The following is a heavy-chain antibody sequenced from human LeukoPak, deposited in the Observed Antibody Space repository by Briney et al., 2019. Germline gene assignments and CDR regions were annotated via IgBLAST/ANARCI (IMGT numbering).Heavy chain of an antibody. CDR3: ARGGSYLSAFGI. D-gene: IGHD1-26*01. CDR1: GFTFSSYS. CDR2: IYSGGST. V-gene: IGHV3-53*01. J-gene: IGHJ3*02. Sequence: AGGSLRLSCAASGFTFSSYSMNWVRQAPGKGLEWVSIIYSGGSTFYADSVKGRFTVSRDNSKNTLYLQMNSLRAEDTAVYYCARGGSYLSAFGIRGQGTMVTVSS.